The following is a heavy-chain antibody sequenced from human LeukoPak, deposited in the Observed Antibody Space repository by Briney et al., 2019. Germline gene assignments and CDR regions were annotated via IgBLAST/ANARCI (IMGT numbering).Heavy chain of an antibody. CDR2: ISYDGSNK. V-gene: IGHV3-30-3*01. CDR1: GFTFSSYA. Sequence: PGGSLRLSCAASGFTFSSYAMHWVSQAPGKGLEWVAVISYDGSNKYYADSVKGRFTISRDNSKNTLYLQMNSLRAEDTAVYYCAREAALQPFFDYWGQGTLVTVSS. CDR3: AREAALQPFFDY. D-gene: IGHD4-11*01. J-gene: IGHJ4*02.